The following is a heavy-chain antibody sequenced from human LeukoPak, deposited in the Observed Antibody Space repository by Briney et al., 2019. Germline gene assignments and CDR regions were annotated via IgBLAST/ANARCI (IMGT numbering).Heavy chain of an antibody. CDR1: GYTFTSYG. CDR3: ARESEEWEPWG. V-gene: IGHV1-18*01. J-gene: IGHJ4*02. D-gene: IGHD1-26*01. Sequence: ASVKVSCKASGYTFTSYGITWVRQAPGQGLEWMGWISTYNGHTNYAQKFQGRVTMTRDTSISTAYMELSRLRSDDTAVYYCARESEEWEPWGWGQGTLVTVSS. CDR2: ISTYNGHT.